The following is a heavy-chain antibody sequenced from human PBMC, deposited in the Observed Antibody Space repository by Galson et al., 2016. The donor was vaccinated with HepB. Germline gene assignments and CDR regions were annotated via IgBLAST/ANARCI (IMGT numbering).Heavy chain of an antibody. CDR1: GFTFSSYA. V-gene: IGHV3-23*01. CDR3: ANPGTYLLY. CDR2: ISDNGGST. J-gene: IGHJ4*02. Sequence: SLRLSCAASGFTFSSYAMSWVRQAPGKGLEWVSGISDNGGSTSYADSVKGRFTICRDNSKNTVYLQMNSLRAEDTAKYYCANPGTYLLYWGQGTLVTVSS. D-gene: IGHD2-21*01.